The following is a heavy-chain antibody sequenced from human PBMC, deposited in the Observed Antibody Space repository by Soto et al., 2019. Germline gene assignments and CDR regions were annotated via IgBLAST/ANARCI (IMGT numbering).Heavy chain of an antibody. Sequence: QVQLQESGPGLVKPSETLSLTCTVSGGSISSYYWSWIRQPPGKGLEWIGYIYYSGSTNYNPSLKSRVTISVDTSKNQCSLKLSSVTAADTAVYYCAREYYGSGSYRLDYWGQGTLVTVSS. CDR3: AREYYGSGSYRLDY. D-gene: IGHD3-10*01. J-gene: IGHJ4*02. V-gene: IGHV4-59*01. CDR1: GGSISSYY. CDR2: IYYSGST.